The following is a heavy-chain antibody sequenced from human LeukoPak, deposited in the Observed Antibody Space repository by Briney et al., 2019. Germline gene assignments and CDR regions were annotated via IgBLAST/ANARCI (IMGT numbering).Heavy chain of an antibody. D-gene: IGHD3-22*01. CDR3: TTDRAYYYDSSRDRDPFWH. J-gene: IGHJ4*02. CDR1: GFTFTNAW. CDR2: IKSKTDGGTT. V-gene: IGHV3-15*01. Sequence: GGSLRLSCAASGFTFTNAWMNWVRQAPGKGLEWVGGIKSKTDGGTTDYAAPVKGRFTISRDDSKNTLYLQMNSLKTEDTAVYYCTTDRAYYYDSSRDRDPFWHWGQGTLVTVSS.